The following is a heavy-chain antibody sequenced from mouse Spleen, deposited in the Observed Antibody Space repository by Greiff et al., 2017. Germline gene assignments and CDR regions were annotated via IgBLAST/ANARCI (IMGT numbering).Heavy chain of an antibody. J-gene: IGHJ4*01. CDR2: INPSNGGT. V-gene: IGHV1S81*02. CDR1: GYTFTSYY. CDR3: TRPGYYHAMDY. D-gene: IGHD2-2*01. Sequence: QVQLQQSGAELVKPGASVKLSCKASGYTFTSYYMYWVKQRPGQGLEWIGEINPSNGGTNFNEKFKSKATLTVDKSSSTAYMQLSSLTSEDSAVYYCTRPGYYHAMDYWGQGTSVTVSS.